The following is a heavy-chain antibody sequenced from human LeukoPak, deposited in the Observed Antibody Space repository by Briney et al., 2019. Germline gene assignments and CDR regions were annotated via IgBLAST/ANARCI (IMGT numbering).Heavy chain of an antibody. J-gene: IGHJ4*02. CDR2: ISGSGGST. Sequence: RSGGSLRLSCAASGFTFSSYAMHWVRQAPGKGLEWVSGISGSGGSTNYVDSVKGRFTISRDNSKNTLYLQMNSLRAEDTAVYYCAKDTRGATTFGVVTYWGQGTLVTVSS. CDR1: GFTFSSYA. V-gene: IGHV3-23*01. CDR3: AKDTRGATTFGVVTY. D-gene: IGHD3-3*01.